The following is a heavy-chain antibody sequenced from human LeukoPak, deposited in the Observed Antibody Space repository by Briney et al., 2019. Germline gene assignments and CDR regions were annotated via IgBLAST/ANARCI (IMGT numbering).Heavy chain of an antibody. CDR1: GFIFSSYG. V-gene: IGHV3-30*02. CDR2: IRYDGSRK. Sequence: PGGSLRLSCAASGFIFSSYGMHWVRQAPDKGLEWVAFIRYDGSRKYYADSVKGRFTISRDNSKNTLYLQMNSLRAEDTAVYYCARDPYSSGPKTPFDYWGQGTLVTVSS. J-gene: IGHJ4*02. CDR3: ARDPYSSGPKTPFDY. D-gene: IGHD6-19*01.